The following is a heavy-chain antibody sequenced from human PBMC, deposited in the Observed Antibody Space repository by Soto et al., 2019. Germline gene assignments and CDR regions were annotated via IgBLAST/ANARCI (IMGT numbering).Heavy chain of an antibody. CDR2: IKQDGSEK. Sequence: GGSLRLSCAASGFTFSSYWMSWVRQAPGKGLEWVANIKQDGSEKYYVDSVKGRFTISRDNAKNSLYLQMNSLRAEDTAVYYCARDGDVSQLLWFGELLFLNYYYYGMDVWGQGTTVTVSS. J-gene: IGHJ6*02. CDR3: ARDGDVSQLLWFGELLFLNYYYYGMDV. V-gene: IGHV3-7*01. D-gene: IGHD3-10*01. CDR1: GFTFSSYW.